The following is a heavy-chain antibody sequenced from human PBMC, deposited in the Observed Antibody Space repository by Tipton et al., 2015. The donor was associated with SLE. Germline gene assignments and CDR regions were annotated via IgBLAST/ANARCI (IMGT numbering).Heavy chain of an antibody. Sequence: SLRLSCAASGFTFSSYAMSWVRQAPGKGLEWVANIKQDGSEKYYVDPVKGRFTISRDNAKNSLYLQMNSLRAEDTAVYYCARGLGRALWALDYWGQGTLVTVSS. J-gene: IGHJ4*02. CDR1: GFTFSSYA. V-gene: IGHV3-7*01. D-gene: IGHD3-10*01. CDR3: ARGLGRALWALDY. CDR2: IKQDGSEK.